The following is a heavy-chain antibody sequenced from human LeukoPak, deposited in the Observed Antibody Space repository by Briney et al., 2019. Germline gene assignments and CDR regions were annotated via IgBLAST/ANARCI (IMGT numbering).Heavy chain of an antibody. V-gene: IGHV1-2*02. CDR2: INPNSGGT. J-gene: IGHJ4*02. Sequence: GASVKVSCKASGYTLTAYYMHWVRQAPGQGLEWMGWINPNSGGTKYAQKFQGRVTMTKDTSISTAYMELSRLRFDDAAVYYCATQVDYDYIWRSYRFDYWGQGTLVTVSS. CDR3: ATQVDYDYIWRSYRFDY. D-gene: IGHD3-16*02. CDR1: GYTLTAYY.